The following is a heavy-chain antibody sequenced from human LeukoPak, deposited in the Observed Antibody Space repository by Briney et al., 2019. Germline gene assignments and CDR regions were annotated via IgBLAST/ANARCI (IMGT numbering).Heavy chain of an antibody. J-gene: IGHJ5*02. CDR3: ARGDIVVVVAATPKGGSRYNWFDP. CDR2: IIPIFGTA. Sequence: SVKVSCKASGGTFSSYAISWVRQAPGQGLEWMGGIIPIFGTANYAQKFQGRVTITADESTSTAYMELSSLRSEDTAVYYCARGDIVVVVAATPKGGSRYNWFDPWGQGTLVTVSS. D-gene: IGHD2-15*01. V-gene: IGHV1-69*13. CDR1: GGTFSSYA.